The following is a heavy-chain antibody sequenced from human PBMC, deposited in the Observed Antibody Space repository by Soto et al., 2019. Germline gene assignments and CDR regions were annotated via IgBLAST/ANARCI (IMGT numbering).Heavy chain of an antibody. D-gene: IGHD3-16*01. Sequence: GASVEVRWEECREGLGSYDRSWVRQAIGQGLEWMGWISAYSGNTNYAQKLQGRVTLTTDTSTSTAYMELRSLRSNDTAIYYCAMVDVYVTPSPQDVWGPGTTVTVSS. J-gene: IGHJ6*02. CDR2: ISAYSGNT. CDR3: AMVDVYVTPSPQDV. V-gene: IGHV1-18*01. CDR1: REGLGSYD.